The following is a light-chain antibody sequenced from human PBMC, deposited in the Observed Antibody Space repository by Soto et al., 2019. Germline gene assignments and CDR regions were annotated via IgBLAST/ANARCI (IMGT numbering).Light chain of an antibody. CDR2: EVN. CDR1: SSDIGGYNF. V-gene: IGLV2-8*01. CDR3: LLYYDTIRV. Sequence: QSALTQPPSASGSPGQSVTISCTGSSSDIGGYNFVSWYQQYPGKAPKLIIYEVNKRPSGVPDRFSGSKSGSTASLTVSGLQAEDEADYYCLLYYDTIRVFGGGIKLTVL. J-gene: IGLJ3*02.